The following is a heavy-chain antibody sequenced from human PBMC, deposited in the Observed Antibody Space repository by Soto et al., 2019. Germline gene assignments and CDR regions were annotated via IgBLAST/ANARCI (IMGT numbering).Heavy chain of an antibody. CDR2: ISSSSSYT. CDR1: GFTFSDYY. D-gene: IGHD3-9*01. V-gene: IGHV3-11*05. CDR3: ARPSSFFDSYYFAY. J-gene: IGHJ4*02. Sequence: QVQLVESGGGLVKPGGSLRLSCAASGFTFSDYYMSWIRQAPGKGLEWVSYISSSSSYTNYADSVKGRFTISRDNAKNSLYPQMNSLRAEDSAVYYCARPSSFFDSYYFAYWGQGTPVTVSS.